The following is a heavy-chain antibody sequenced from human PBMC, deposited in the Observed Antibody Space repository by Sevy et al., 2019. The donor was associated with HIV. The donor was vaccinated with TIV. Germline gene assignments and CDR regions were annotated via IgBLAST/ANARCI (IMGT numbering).Heavy chain of an antibody. CDR2: ISGSGSTI. V-gene: IGHV3-11*04. D-gene: IGHD3-16*01. CDR3: ARDLWCDGFWGNWFDP. CDR1: GFTFSNYY. J-gene: IGHJ5*02. Sequence: GGSLRLSCAASGFTFSNYYMSWIRQAPGKGLEWVSYISGSGSTIYYADSVKGRFTISRDNARTSLFLQMDSLRAEDTALYYCARDLWCDGFWGNWFDPWGQGSLVTVSS.